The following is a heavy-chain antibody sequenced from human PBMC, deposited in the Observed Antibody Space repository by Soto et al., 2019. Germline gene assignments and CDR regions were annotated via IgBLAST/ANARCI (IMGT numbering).Heavy chain of an antibody. CDR1: GASIRSYH. Sequence: PSETLSLTCAVSGASIRSYHWSWIRLPAGKGLEWIGRMQHTGNTNYNPSLKSRVTMSVDTSKNQISLKMTSVTAADTAVYFCAKDVSSRRWFDPWGQGILVTVSS. CDR3: AKDVSSRRWFDP. V-gene: IGHV4-4*07. CDR2: MQHTGNT. D-gene: IGHD3-16*01. J-gene: IGHJ5*02.